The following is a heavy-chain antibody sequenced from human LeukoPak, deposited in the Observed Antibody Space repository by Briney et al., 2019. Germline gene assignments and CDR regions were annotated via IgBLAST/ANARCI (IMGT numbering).Heavy chain of an antibody. Sequence: PSETLSLTCAVYGGSFSGYYWSWIRQPPGKGLEWIGEINHSGSTNYNPSLKSRVTISVDTSRNQFSLKLSSVTAADTAVYYCARDIYSYGWRSYGYWGQGTLVTVSS. CDR3: ARDIYSYGWRSYGY. V-gene: IGHV4-34*01. J-gene: IGHJ4*02. D-gene: IGHD5-18*01. CDR2: INHSGST. CDR1: GGSFSGYY.